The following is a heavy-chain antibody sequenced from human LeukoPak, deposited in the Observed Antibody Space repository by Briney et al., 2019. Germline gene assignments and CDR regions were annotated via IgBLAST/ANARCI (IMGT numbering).Heavy chain of an antibody. Sequence: GGSLRLSCAASGFSFSNYAMNWVRQAPGKGLEWVAVTSYDESNNADSVKGRFTISRDNAKNSLYLQMNSLRAEDTAVYYCNYYGSGSSYYFDYWGQGTLVTVSS. J-gene: IGHJ4*02. V-gene: IGHV3-30-3*01. CDR1: GFSFSNYA. CDR3: NYYGSGSSYYFDY. D-gene: IGHD3-10*01. CDR2: TSYDESN.